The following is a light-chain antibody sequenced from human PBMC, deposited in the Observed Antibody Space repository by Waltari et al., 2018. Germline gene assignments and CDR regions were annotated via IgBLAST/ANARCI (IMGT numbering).Light chain of an antibody. Sequence: TGRASQRFSSWLAWYQQKPGKAPKLLIYKASTLESGVPSRFSGSGSGTEFTLTISSLQPDDFAAYYCQQYETYFWTFGQGTKVEIK. V-gene: IGKV1-5*03. CDR3: QQYETYFWT. CDR1: QRFSSW. CDR2: KAS. J-gene: IGKJ1*01.